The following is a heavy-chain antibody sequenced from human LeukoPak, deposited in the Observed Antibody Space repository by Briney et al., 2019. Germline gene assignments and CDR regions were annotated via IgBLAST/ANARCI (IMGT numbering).Heavy chain of an antibody. J-gene: IGHJ4*02. Sequence: SETLSLTCSVSRGSISTYYWSWIRQPPGQGLEWIGEISLRGLTNYNPSLRSRLTMSLDESKNQVSLNLTSVTAADTAVYYCSRESGPFSPFGFWGQGTLVSVHS. CDR1: RGSISTYY. CDR3: SRESGPFSPFGF. CDR2: ISLRGLT. D-gene: IGHD1-26*01. V-gene: IGHV4-59*12.